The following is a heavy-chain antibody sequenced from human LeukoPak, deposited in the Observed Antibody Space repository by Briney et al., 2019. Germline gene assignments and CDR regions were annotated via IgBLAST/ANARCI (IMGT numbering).Heavy chain of an antibody. CDR1: GYTFTSYG. V-gene: IGHV1-18*01. J-gene: IGHJ5*02. Sequence: PVASVKVSCKASGYTFTSYGISWGPEAPGQRVEWMGWISAYNGNTNYAQKLQGRVTMTTDTSTSTAYMELRSLRSDDTAVYYCARSYYDGSGSPLNFDPWGQGTLVTVSS. D-gene: IGHD3-10*01. CDR2: ISAYNGNT. CDR3: ARSYYDGSGSPLNFDP.